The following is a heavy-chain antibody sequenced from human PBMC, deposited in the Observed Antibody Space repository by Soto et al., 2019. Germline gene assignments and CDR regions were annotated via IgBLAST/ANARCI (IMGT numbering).Heavy chain of an antibody. Sequence: GGLRLSCAASEFTFSNYAMSWVRQAPGKGLEWVSAISYGGGTTYYADSVKGRFTISRDNSKNTLYLQMNSLRAEDTAVYYCAKNPGYYYDSTGYHFDYWGQGTLVTVSS. V-gene: IGHV3-23*01. CDR2: ISYGGGTT. J-gene: IGHJ4*02. CDR1: EFTFSNYA. CDR3: AKNPGYYYDSTGYHFDY. D-gene: IGHD3-22*01.